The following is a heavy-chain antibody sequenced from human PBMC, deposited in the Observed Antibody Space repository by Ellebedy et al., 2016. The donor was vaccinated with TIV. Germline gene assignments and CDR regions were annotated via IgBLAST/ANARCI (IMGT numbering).Heavy chain of an antibody. CDR1: GFTFSDYY. D-gene: IGHD4-17*01. V-gene: IGHV3-23*01. CDR3: ARAIYGASYL. Sequence: PGGSLRLSCAASGFTFSDYYMNRIRQAPGKGLEWVSSISGSGASTYYADSVKGRFTISRDNSKNTLYLQGNSLGAEDTAVYYCARAIYGASYLWGRGTLVTVSS. J-gene: IGHJ2*01. CDR2: ISGSGAST.